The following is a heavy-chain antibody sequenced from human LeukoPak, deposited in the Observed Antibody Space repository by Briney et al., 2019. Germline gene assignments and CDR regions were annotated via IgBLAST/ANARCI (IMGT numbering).Heavy chain of an antibody. J-gene: IGHJ6*03. CDR1: GYTFTNYY. D-gene: IGHD5-12*01. CDR2: INPSGGST. Sequence: GASVKVSCKTSGYTFTNYYMFWVRQAPGQGLEWMGVINPSGGSTSYAQKFQGRITMTRDMSTSTVYMELSSLRSEDTAVYYCASIVATDPDYMDVWGKGTTVTVSS. CDR3: ASIVATDPDYMDV. V-gene: IGHV1-46*01.